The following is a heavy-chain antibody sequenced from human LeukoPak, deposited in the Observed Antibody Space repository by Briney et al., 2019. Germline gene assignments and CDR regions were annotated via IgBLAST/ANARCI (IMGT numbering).Heavy chain of an antibody. CDR3: ARERGERGGPYSWFDP. CDR2: INPSGGST. V-gene: IGHV1-46*01. J-gene: IGHJ5*02. D-gene: IGHD3-16*01. Sequence: GASVKVSCKASGYTFTSYYMHWVRQAPGQGLEWMGLINPSGGSTSYARKFQGRVTMTRDMSTSTVYMELSGLRSEDTAVYYCARERGERGGPYSWFDPWGQGTLVTVSS. CDR1: GYTFTSYY.